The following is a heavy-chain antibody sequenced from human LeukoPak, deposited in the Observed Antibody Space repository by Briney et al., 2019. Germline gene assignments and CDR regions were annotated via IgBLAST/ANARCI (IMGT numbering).Heavy chain of an antibody. D-gene: IGHD3-10*01. J-gene: IGHJ4*02. CDR2: ISSSSSYI. Sequence: GGSLRLSCAASGFTFSSYSMNWVRQAPGKGLEWVSSISSSSSYIYYADSVKGRFTISRDNAKNSLYLQMNSLRAEDTAVYYCARESLWFGELLGGWGQGTLVTVS. V-gene: IGHV3-21*01. CDR3: ARESLWFGELLGG. CDR1: GFTFSSYS.